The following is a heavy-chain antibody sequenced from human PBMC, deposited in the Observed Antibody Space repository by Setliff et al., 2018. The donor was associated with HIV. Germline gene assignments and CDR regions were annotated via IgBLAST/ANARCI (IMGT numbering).Heavy chain of an antibody. CDR3: ARLDSDNPSSSYWFFDL. D-gene: IGHD5-18*01. CDR2: IYDTGDT. V-gene: IGHV4-39*07. Sequence: SETLSLTCTVTDDSLSRSDFYWAWIRQPPEKGLEWVASIYDTGDTHYNPSLKSRVTISRDMSKNQFSLRLTSVAAADTAIYYCARLDSDNPSSSYWFFDLWGRGTLVTVSS. J-gene: IGHJ2*01. CDR1: DDSLSRSDFY.